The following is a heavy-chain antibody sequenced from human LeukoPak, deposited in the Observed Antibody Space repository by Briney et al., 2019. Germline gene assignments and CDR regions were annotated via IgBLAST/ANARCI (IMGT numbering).Heavy chain of an antibody. Sequence: GRSLRLSCAASGFTFCSYGMHWVRQAPGKGLEWVAVISYDGSNKYYADSVKGRFTISRDNSKNTLYLQMNSLRAEDTAVYYCAKDAQSGPEPYFDYWGQGTLVTVSS. V-gene: IGHV3-30*18. J-gene: IGHJ4*02. CDR1: GFTFCSYG. CDR3: AKDAQSGPEPYFDY. D-gene: IGHD5-12*01. CDR2: ISYDGSNK.